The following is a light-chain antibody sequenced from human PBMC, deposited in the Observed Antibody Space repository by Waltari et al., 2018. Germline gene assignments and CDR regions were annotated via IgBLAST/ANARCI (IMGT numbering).Light chain of an antibody. CDR3: QQYGTSPPMYT. CDR1: QSVSSIY. Sequence: EIVLTQTPGTLSLSPGEGATLSCRASQSVSSIYLAWYQQKPGRAPRLLIYGASNRATGIPDRFSGSGSGTDFSLTINSLEPEDFAVYYCQQYGTSPPMYTFGQGTNLEIK. CDR2: GAS. J-gene: IGKJ2*01. V-gene: IGKV3-20*01.